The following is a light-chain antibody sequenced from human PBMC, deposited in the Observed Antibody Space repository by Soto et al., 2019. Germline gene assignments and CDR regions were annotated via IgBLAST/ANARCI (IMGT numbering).Light chain of an antibody. CDR1: QSISSW. V-gene: IGKV1-5*03. CDR3: QRYNSYPWT. CDR2: KAS. J-gene: IGKJ1*01. Sequence: DIRMTQSPSTLSASVGDRVTITSRASQSISSWLAWYQQKPGKAPKLLIYKASSLESGVTSRFSGSGSGTEFTLTISSLQPDDFATYYCQRYNSYPWTFGQGTKVEIK.